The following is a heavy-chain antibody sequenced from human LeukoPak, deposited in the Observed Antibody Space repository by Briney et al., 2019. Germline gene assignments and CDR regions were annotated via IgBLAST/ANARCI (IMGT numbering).Heavy chain of an antibody. CDR3: ARDSYGYTDNWFDP. CDR1: GGSISSYY. V-gene: IGHV4-39*07. D-gene: IGHD5-18*01. CDR2: IYYSGST. J-gene: IGHJ5*02. Sequence: SETLSLTCTVSGGSISSYYWGWIRQPPGKGLEWIGSIYYSGSTYYNPSLKSRVTISVDTSKNQFSLKLSSVTAAGTAVYYCARDSYGYTDNWFDPWGQGTLVTVSS.